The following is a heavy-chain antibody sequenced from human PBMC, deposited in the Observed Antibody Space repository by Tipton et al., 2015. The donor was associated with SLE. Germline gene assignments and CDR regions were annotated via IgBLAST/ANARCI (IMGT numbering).Heavy chain of an antibody. CDR3: ARGEYCSSTGDRGGYCYYYYYMDV. CDR1: GFTFSSYS. J-gene: IGHJ6*03. V-gene: IGHV3-21*01. CDR2: ISSSRSYI. D-gene: IGHD2-2*01. Sequence: GSLRLSCAASGFTFSSYSMNWVRQAPGKGLEWVSSISSSRSYIYYADSVKGRFTISRDNAKKSLYLQMNSLRAEDTAVYYCARGEYCSSTGDRGGYCYYYYYMDVWGKGTTVTVSS.